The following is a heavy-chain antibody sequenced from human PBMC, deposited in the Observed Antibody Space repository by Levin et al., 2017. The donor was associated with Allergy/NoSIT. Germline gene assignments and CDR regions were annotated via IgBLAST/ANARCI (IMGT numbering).Heavy chain of an antibody. CDR2: ISGSGGST. CDR3: AKDEYYYGSGSSPDAFDI. V-gene: IGHV3-23*01. Sequence: GESLKISCAASGFTFSSYAMSWVRQAPGKGLEWVSAISGSGGSTYYADSVKGRFTISRDNSKNTLYLQMNSLRAEDTAVYYCAKDEYYYGSGSSPDAFDIWGQGTMVTVSS. J-gene: IGHJ3*02. D-gene: IGHD3-10*01. CDR1: GFTFSSYA.